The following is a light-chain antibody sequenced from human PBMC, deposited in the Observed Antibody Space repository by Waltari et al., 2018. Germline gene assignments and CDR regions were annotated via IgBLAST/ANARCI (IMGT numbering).Light chain of an antibody. J-gene: IGLJ3*02. Sequence: QLVLTQSPSASASLGASVKLTCTLSSGHSTNVIAWLQKRPERGPRYLMKVNSDGSHNKGDEIPDRFAGSSSGAEHYLTISSLQSEDEADYYGQTGGHGTWVFGGGTKLTVL. CDR2: VNSDGSH. V-gene: IGLV4-69*01. CDR1: SGHSTNV. CDR3: QTGGHGTWV.